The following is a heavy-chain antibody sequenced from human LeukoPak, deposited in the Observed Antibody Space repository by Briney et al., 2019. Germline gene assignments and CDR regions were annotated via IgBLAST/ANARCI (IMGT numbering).Heavy chain of an antibody. CDR2: TYYRSKWYN. J-gene: IGHJ5*02. V-gene: IGHV6-1*01. CDR3: ARDSGSSPGGENWFDP. CDR1: GDSVSSNSAA. D-gene: IGHD6-6*01. Sequence: SQTLSLTCASSGDSVSSNSAAWNWIRQSPSRGLEWLGRTYYRSKWYNDYAVSVKSRITINPDTSKNQFSLQLNSVTPEDTAVYYCARDSGSSPGGENWFDPWGQGTLVTVSS.